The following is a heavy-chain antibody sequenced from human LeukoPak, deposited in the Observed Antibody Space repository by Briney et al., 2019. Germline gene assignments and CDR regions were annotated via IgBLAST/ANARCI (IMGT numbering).Heavy chain of an antibody. D-gene: IGHD6-13*01. CDR2: INSDGSST. CDR3: ARDLSYSSSWYETFDY. V-gene: IGHV3-74*01. CDR1: RFTFSTYW. Sequence: GGSLRLSCAASRFTFSTYWMHWVRQAPGKGLVWVSRINSDGSSTGYADSVKGRFTISRDNAKNTLYLQMNSLRAEDTAVYYCARDLSYSSSWYETFDYWGQGTLVTVSS. J-gene: IGHJ4*02.